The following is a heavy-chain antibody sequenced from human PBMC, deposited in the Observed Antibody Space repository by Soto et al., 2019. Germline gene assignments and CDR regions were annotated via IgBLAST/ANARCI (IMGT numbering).Heavy chain of an antibody. D-gene: IGHD2-21*02. Sequence: GGSLRLSCAASGFTFSDYYMSWIRQAPGKGLEWVSYISSSGSTIYYADSVKGRFTISRDNAKNSLYLQMNSLRAEDTAVYYCASSNCGGDCYSDWFDPWGQGTLVTVSS. V-gene: IGHV3-11*01. CDR1: GFTFSDYY. CDR2: ISSSGSTI. J-gene: IGHJ5*02. CDR3: ASSNCGGDCYSDWFDP.